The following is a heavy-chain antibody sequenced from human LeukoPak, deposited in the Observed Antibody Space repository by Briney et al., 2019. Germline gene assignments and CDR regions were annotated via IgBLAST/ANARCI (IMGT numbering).Heavy chain of an antibody. CDR2: ISGSGGST. J-gene: IGHJ4*02. V-gene: IGHV3-23*01. CDR3: AKVASSGWGYFDY. CDR1: GFTFSSYS. Sequence: PGGSLRLSCAASGFTFSSYSMSWVRQAPGKGLEWVSAISGSGGSTYYADSVEGRVTISRDNSKNTLYLQMNSVSAEDTDVYYCAKVASSGWGYFDYWGQGTLVTVSS. D-gene: IGHD6-19*01.